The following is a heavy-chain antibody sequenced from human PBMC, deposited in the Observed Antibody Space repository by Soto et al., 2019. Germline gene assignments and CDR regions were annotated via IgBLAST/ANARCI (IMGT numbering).Heavy chain of an antibody. CDR2: IKSKTDGGTT. D-gene: IGHD3-9*01. V-gene: IGHV3-15*01. Sequence: GGSLRLSCAASGFTFSNAWMSWVRQAPGKGLEWVGRIKSKTDGGTTDYAAPVQGTFTTSRADSKNTLYLQMNSLKTEDPAVYYGTTDYDNLYDDTYGMDVWSQGTTVT. CDR1: GFTFSNAW. J-gene: IGHJ6*02. CDR3: TTDYDNLYDDTYGMDV.